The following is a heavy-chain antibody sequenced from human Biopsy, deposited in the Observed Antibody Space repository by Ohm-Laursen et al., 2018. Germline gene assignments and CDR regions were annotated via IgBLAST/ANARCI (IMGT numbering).Heavy chain of an antibody. CDR2: ISPSGATT. Sequence: SVKVSCKASGNTFATYHIHWVRQAPGQGLEWMGVISPSGATTSFSQKFQGRITMTRDTSTGTVYMDLNSLGSEDTAVYYCARAGVGPDGTDSYYYGMDVWGPGTTVTVSS. D-gene: IGHD2-2*01. CDR3: ARAGVGPDGTDSYYYGMDV. J-gene: IGHJ6*02. CDR1: GNTFATYH. V-gene: IGHV1-46*01.